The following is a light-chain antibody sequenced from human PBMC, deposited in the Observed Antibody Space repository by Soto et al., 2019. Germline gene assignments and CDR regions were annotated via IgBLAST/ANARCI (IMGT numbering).Light chain of an antibody. V-gene: IGKV3-11*01. CDR3: HQRSNWPQAT. J-gene: IGKJ1*01. CDR2: DAS. Sequence: EIVLTQSPATLSLSPGEGATLSCRASQSVSTYLAWYQQKPGQAPRLLIYDASDRAAGIPARFSGSGSGTDFTLTISSLEPEDFAVYYCHQRSNWPQATFGQGTKVEIK. CDR1: QSVSTY.